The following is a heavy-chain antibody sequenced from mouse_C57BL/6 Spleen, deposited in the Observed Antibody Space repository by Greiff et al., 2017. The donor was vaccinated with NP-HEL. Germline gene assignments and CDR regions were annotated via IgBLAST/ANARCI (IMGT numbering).Heavy chain of an antibody. CDR3: ARLLINFDY. CDR2: INPSNGRT. Sequence: QVQLQQPRAELVNPGASVNLSCKASGYTLTSYWMHWVKQRPGQGLEWIGEINPSNGRTNYNEKFKSKATLTVDKSSSTADMQLSSPTSEDSAVYDCARLLINFDYWGQGTTLTVSS. CDR1: GYTLTSYW. J-gene: IGHJ2*01. V-gene: IGHV1S81*02. D-gene: IGHD2-1*01.